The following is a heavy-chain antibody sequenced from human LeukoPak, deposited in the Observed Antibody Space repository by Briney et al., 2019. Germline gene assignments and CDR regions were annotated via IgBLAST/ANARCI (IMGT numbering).Heavy chain of an antibody. D-gene: IGHD6-19*01. J-gene: IGHJ4*02. Sequence: GGSLRLSCAASGFSVSSKYMSWVRQPAGKGLEWVSVIYSGGTTFYADSVKGRFTISRDNSKNTLYLQMNSLRPDDTAVYYCAKLKGWYGDGYFDYWGPGILVTVSS. CDR3: AKLKGWYGDGYFDY. V-gene: IGHV3-53*01. CDR1: GFSVSSKY. CDR2: IYSGGTT.